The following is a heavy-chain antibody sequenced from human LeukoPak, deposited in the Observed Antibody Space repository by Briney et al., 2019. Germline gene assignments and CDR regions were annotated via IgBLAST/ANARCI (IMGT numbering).Heavy chain of an antibody. J-gene: IGHJ4*02. D-gene: IGHD4-17*01. CDR3: ARGLYGDH. V-gene: IGHV3-30-3*01. Sequence: GGSLRLSCAASGFTLSSYAILWVRQAPGKGLEWVAVISYDGSNEYYADSGKGRFTISRDISKNALYLQMNSLRVEDTAVYYCARGLYGDHWGQGTLVTVSS. CDR2: ISYDGSNE. CDR1: GFTLSSYA.